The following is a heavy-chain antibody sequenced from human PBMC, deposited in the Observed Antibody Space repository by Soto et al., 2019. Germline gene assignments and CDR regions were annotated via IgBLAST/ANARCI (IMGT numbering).Heavy chain of an antibody. D-gene: IGHD3-10*01. CDR2: IIPIFGTA. J-gene: IGHJ3*02. Sequence: QVQLVQSGAEVKKPGSSVKVSCKASGGTFSSYAISWVRQAPGQGLEWMGGIIPIFGTANYAQKFQGRVTITADESTSTAYMELSSLRTEDTAVYYCAVSMVRGVIIKIDAFDIWGQGTMVTVSS. CDR3: AVSMVRGVIIKIDAFDI. V-gene: IGHV1-69*01. CDR1: GGTFSSYA.